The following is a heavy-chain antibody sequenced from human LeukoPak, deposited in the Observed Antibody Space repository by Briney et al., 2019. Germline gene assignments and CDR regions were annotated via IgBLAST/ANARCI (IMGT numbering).Heavy chain of an antibody. Sequence: ASVKVSCKASGYTFTGYYMHWVRQAPGQGLEWMGWINPNSGGTNYAQKFQGRVTMTRDTSISTAYMELSRLRSDDTAVYYCARGYNSPYCYYYYYMDVWGKGTTVTVSS. CDR2: INPNSGGT. D-gene: IGHD1-20*01. CDR1: GYTFTGYY. V-gene: IGHV1-2*02. CDR3: ARGYNSPYCYYYYYMDV. J-gene: IGHJ6*03.